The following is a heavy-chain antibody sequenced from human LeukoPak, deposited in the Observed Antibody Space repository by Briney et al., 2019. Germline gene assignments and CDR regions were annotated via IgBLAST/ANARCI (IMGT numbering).Heavy chain of an antibody. V-gene: IGHV4-59*08. J-gene: IGHJ4*02. CDR3: ARHSGAGTGFVY. Sequence: PSETLSLTCTGSGGSTSRYYWSWIRQPPGKGLEWIGYIYYSGSTNYNPSLKSRLTISIDTSKNQFSLKLSSVTAADTAVYYCARHSGAGTGFVYWGQGTLVTVSS. CDR2: IYYSGST. CDR1: GGSTSRYY. D-gene: IGHD6-19*01.